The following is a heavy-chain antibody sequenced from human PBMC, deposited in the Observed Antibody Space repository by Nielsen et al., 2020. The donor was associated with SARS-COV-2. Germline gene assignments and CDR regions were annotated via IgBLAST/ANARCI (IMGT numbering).Heavy chain of an antibody. CDR2: INPNSGGT. J-gene: IGHJ3*02. CDR3: ARSNPNVSAGAFDI. D-gene: IGHD1-1*01. Sequence: VKVSCKASGYTFTGYYMHWVRQAPGQGLEWMGRINPNSGGTNYAQKFQGRVTMTRDTSISTAYMELSRLRSDDTAVYYCARSNPNVSAGAFDIWGQGTMVTVSS. V-gene: IGHV1-2*06. CDR1: GYTFTGYY.